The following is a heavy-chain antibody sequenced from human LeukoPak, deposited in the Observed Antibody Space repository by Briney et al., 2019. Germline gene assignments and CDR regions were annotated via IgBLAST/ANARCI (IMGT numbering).Heavy chain of an antibody. CDR1: GDSISSYY. D-gene: IGHD1-14*01. CDR2: IHYSGST. J-gene: IGHJ4*02. V-gene: IGHV4-59*08. CDR3: ARHRNSDELDY. Sequence: SETLSLTCTVSGDSISSYYWSWLRQPPGKGLEWIVYIHYSGSTNYNPSLKSRVTISVDTSKNQFSLKLSSVTAADTAVYYCARHRNSDELDYWGQGTLVTVSS.